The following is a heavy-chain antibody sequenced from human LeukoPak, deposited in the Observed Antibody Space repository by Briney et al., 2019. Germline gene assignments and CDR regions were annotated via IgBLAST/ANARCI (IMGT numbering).Heavy chain of an antibody. CDR2: ISSSSGYI. D-gene: IGHD5-12*01. Sequence: GGSLRLSCAASGFTFSSYSMNWVRQAPGKGLEWVSSISSSSGYIYYADSVKGRFTISRDNAKNSLYLQMNSLRAEDTAVYYCARGYSGYDWRADAFDIWGQGTMVTVSS. CDR1: GFTFSSYS. V-gene: IGHV3-21*01. CDR3: ARGYSGYDWRADAFDI. J-gene: IGHJ3*02.